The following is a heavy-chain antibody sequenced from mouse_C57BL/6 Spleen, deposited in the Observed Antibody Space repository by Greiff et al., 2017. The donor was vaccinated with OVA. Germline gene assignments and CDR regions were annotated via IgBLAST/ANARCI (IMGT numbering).Heavy chain of an antibody. V-gene: IGHV10-1*01. J-gene: IGHJ4*01. Sequence: EVKVIESGGGLVQPKGSLKLSCAASGFSFNTYAMNWVRQAPGKGLEWVARIRSKSNNYATYYADSVKDRFTISRDDSESMLYLQMNNLKTEDTAMYYCVRHGTGAMDYWGQGTSVTVSS. CDR3: VRHGTGAMDY. CDR1: GFSFNTYA. D-gene: IGHD3-3*01. CDR2: IRSKSNNYAT.